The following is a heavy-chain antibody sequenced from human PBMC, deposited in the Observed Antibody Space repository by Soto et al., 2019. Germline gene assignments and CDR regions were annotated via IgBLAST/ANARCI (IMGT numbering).Heavy chain of an antibody. J-gene: IGHJ4*02. CDR3: ATEKEYGRSWYGYFDY. CDR1: GFTFRSYA. Sequence: GCSLRLSYAACGFTFRSYAMLCAPHAREKGREWVAVISLAAGNNSNAHAVKGRFTITRDNSKNTLYVQMNSMRAEDTAVYYCATEKEYGRSWYGYFDYWGQGTLVTVYS. V-gene: IGHV3-30-3*01. CDR2: ISLAAGNN. D-gene: IGHD6-13*01.